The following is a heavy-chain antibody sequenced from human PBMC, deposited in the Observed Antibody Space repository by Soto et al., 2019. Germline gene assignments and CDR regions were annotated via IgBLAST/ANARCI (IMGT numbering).Heavy chain of an antibody. CDR2: INPNSGGT. CDR3: ARDADTNYINSYYYYYGMDV. D-gene: IGHD4-4*01. CDR1: GYTFTGYY. Sequence: ASVKVSCKASGYTFTGYYMLWVRQAPGQGLEWMGWINPNSGGTNYAQKFQGWVTMTRDTSISTAYMELSRLRSDDTAVYYCARDADTNYINSYYYYYGMDVWGQGTTVTVSS. V-gene: IGHV1-2*04. J-gene: IGHJ6*02.